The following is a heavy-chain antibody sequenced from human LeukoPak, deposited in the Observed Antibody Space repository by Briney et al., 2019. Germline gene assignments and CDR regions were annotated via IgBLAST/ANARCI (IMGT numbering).Heavy chain of an antibody. D-gene: IGHD6-13*01. CDR1: GFTVSTNH. CDR3: ARESWASYGS. V-gene: IGHV3-66*01. Sequence: GGSLRLSCAASGFTVSTNHMNWVRQAPGKGLEWVSIIYSGGSTYYADSVKGRFTISRDDSKNTLYLQMNSLRAEDTAVYYCARESWASYGSWGQGTLVTVPS. J-gene: IGHJ5*02. CDR2: IYSGGST.